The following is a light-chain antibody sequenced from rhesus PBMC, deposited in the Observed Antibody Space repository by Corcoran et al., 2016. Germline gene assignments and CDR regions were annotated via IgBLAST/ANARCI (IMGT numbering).Light chain of an antibody. Sequence: DIQMTQSPSSLSASVGDTVTITCRASQSISSWLAWYQQKPGKAPNLLINKPSTLQSGVPSRFSGSGSGTDFTLTISSLQSEDFATYYCQQYSSSPFTFGPGTKLDIK. CDR3: QQYSSSPFT. J-gene: IGKJ3*01. V-gene: IGKV1-22*01. CDR1: QSISSW. CDR2: KPS.